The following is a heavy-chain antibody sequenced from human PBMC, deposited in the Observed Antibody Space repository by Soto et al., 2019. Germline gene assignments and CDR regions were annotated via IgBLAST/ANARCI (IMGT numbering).Heavy chain of an antibody. J-gene: IGHJ4*02. V-gene: IGHV4-39*01. Sequence: PSGTLSLTCTVSGGSFSNSNLYWGRNRQAPGKGLEWIYSVYYEGRSYSKATVKSRGTVSVNTSKNQFSLKLNAVTAADKAVYYCVSQRTSEVTQYYFDYWGQGALVTVSS. CDR3: VSQRTSEVTQYYFDY. CDR2: VYYEGRS. D-gene: IGHD4-4*01. CDR1: GGSFSNSNLY.